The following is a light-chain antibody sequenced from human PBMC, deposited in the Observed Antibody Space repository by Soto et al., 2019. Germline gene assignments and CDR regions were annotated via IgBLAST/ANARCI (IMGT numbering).Light chain of an antibody. V-gene: IGKV3-20*01. Sequence: IVLTQSPGTLSLSPGERATLSCRASQSVSSSYLAWYQQKPGQAPRLLIYGASSRATGIPDRFSGTGSETDFTLTISRLEPEDFAVYYCQQHETLITFGQGTRLEIK. J-gene: IGKJ5*01. CDR2: GAS. CDR1: QSVSSSY. CDR3: QQHETLIT.